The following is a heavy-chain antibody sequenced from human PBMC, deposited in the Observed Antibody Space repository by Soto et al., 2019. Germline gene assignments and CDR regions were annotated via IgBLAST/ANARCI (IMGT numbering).Heavy chain of an antibody. V-gene: IGHV2-5*02. CDR3: AHRVLRAVFGLVTTTAIYFDF. CDR1: GFSLTTSGVG. J-gene: IGHJ4*02. CDR2: IYWDDDK. Sequence: QITLNESGPTVVKPTETLTLTCTFSGFSLTTSGVGVGWVRQSLGKAPEWLAFIYWDDDKRYSTSLKSRLTITKDTSKNQVVLTMANVDPADTATYYCAHRVLRAVFGLVTTTAIYFDFWGQGTPVVVSS. D-gene: IGHD3-3*01.